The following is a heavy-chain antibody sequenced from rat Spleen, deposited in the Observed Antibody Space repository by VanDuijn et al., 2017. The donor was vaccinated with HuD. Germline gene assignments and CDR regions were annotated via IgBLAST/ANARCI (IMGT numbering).Heavy chain of an antibody. V-gene: IGHV5-19*01. CDR1: GLSLTSNS. CDR2: ISPSGSIS. Sequence: VQLKESGPGLVQPSQTLSLTCTVSGLSLTSNSVSWIRQAPTKGLEWVASISPSGSISNYRNSLKGRFTISRDNAKSTLYLQMNSLRSEDTATYYCTLLTTDYWGQGVMVTVSS. J-gene: IGHJ2*01. D-gene: IGHD1-10*01. CDR3: TLLTTDY.